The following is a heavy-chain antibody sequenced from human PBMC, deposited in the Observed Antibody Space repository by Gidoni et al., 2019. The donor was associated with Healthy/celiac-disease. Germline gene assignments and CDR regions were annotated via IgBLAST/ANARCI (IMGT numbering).Heavy chain of an antibody. CDR1: GGSISSSSYY. CDR3: ARHPLHIVGATDGDY. D-gene: IGHD1-26*01. J-gene: IGHJ4*02. CDR2: IYYSGST. V-gene: IGHV4-39*01. Sequence: QLQLQESGPGLVKPSETLSLTCTVSGGSISSSSYYWGWIRQPPGKGLEWIGGIYYSGSTYYNPSLKSRVTISVDTSKNQFSLKLSSVTAADTAVYYCARHPLHIVGATDGDYWGQGTLVTVSS.